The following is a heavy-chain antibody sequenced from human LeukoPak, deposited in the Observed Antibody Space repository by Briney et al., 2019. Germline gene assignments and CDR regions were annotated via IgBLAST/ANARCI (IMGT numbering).Heavy chain of an antibody. V-gene: IGHV3-23*01. CDR3: AKPGIAAAGQGGFDY. CDR1: GFTFSDYY. J-gene: IGHJ4*02. CDR2: ISGSGGST. Sequence: GGSLRLSCAASGFTFSDYYMSWIRQAPGKGLEWVSAISGSGGSTYYADSVKGRFTISRDNSKNTLYLQMNSLRAEDTAVYYCAKPGIAAAGQGGFDYWGQGTLVTVSS. D-gene: IGHD6-13*01.